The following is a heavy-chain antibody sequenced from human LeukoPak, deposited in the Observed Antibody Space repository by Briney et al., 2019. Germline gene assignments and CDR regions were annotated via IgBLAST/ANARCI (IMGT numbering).Heavy chain of an antibody. D-gene: IGHD3-10*01. J-gene: IGHJ4*02. CDR2: INTNTGNP. Sequence: GASVKVSCKASGYTFTSYAMNWVRQAPGQGLEWMGWINTNTGNPTYAQGFTGRSVFSLDTSVSTAYLQISSLKAEDTAVYYCARDQDYYYGSGSYSDYWGQGTLVTVSS. V-gene: IGHV7-4-1*02. CDR1: GYTFTSYA. CDR3: ARDQDYYYGSGSYSDY.